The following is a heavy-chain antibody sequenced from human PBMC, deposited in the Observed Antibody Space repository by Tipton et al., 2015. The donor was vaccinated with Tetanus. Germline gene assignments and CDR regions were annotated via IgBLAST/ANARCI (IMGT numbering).Heavy chain of an antibody. CDR2: IYQTDST. CDR3: ARESITIFGVVSIDY. Sequence: LRLSCTVSGGLITTGGYSWGWIRQLPGQGLEWLGYIYQTDSTYYNPSVRSRLTLSLQRSKNQVSLKLISVTAADTAVYYCARESITIFGVVSIDYWGQGTLVTVSS. D-gene: IGHD3-3*01. CDR1: GGLITTGGYS. J-gene: IGHJ4*02. V-gene: IGHV4-30-2*01.